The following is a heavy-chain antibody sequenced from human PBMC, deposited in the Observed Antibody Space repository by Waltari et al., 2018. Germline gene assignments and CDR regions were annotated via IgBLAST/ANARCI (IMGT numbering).Heavy chain of an antibody. Sequence: QVQLQESGPGLVKPSETLSLTCTVSGGTISSHYWTWIRQPPGKELGWIGYMDYTMSTNYNPPPRGRVTISVDTSKNQFSLKLSSVTAGDTAVYYCARGINWKNVGYYYIDVWGKGTTVTVSS. CDR2: MDYTMST. CDR3: ARGINWKNVGYYYIDV. V-gene: IGHV4-59*11. CDR1: GGTISSHY. D-gene: IGHD1-20*01. J-gene: IGHJ6*03.